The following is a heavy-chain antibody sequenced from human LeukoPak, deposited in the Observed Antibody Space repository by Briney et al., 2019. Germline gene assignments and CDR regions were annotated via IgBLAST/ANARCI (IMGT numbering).Heavy chain of an antibody. Sequence: GASVKVSSKASGYTFTNYAIHWVRQAPGQRLEWMGWINAGNGNTKYSQKFQARVTITTDTSASTAYMELNSLRSEDTAVYYCAREGYSSSWHDYWGQGTLVTVSS. V-gene: IGHV1-3*01. D-gene: IGHD6-13*01. CDR3: AREGYSSSWHDY. CDR2: INAGNGNT. J-gene: IGHJ4*02. CDR1: GYTFTNYA.